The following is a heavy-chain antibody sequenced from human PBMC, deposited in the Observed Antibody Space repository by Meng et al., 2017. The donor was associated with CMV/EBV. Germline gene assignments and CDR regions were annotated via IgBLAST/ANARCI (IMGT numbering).Heavy chain of an antibody. CDR3: ARSGRSSSSGRSFLDY. J-gene: IGHJ4*02. Sequence: SETLSLTCTVSGYSISSGYYWGWIRQPPGKGLAWIGSIYHSGSTYYNPSLKSRVTISVDTSKNQFSLKLSSVTAADTAVYYCARSGRSSSSGRSFLDYWGQGTLVTVSS. CDR2: IYHSGST. CDR1: GYSISSGYY. V-gene: IGHV4-38-2*02. D-gene: IGHD6-6*01.